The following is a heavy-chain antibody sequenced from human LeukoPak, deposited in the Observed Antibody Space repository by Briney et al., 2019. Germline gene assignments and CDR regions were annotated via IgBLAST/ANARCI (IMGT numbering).Heavy chain of an antibody. Sequence: ASVKVSCKASGGTFSSYAISWVRQAPGQGLEWMGRIIPILGIANYAQKFQGRATITADKSTSTAYMELSSLRSEDTAVYYCARDFSWTGDYYYYGMDVWGQGTTVTVSS. CDR1: GGTFSSYA. CDR3: ARDFSWTGDYYYYGMDV. CDR2: IIPILGIA. J-gene: IGHJ6*02. V-gene: IGHV1-69*04. D-gene: IGHD3/OR15-3a*01.